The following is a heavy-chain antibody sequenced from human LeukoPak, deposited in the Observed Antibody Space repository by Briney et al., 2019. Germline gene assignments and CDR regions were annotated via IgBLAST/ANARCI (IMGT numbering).Heavy chain of an antibody. Sequence: ASVKVSCKASGYTFTSYGISWVRQAPGQGLKWMGWISAYNGNTNYAQKLQGRVTMTTDTSTSTAYMELRSLRSDDTAVYYCARDTGSYYYDSSGYSDFDYWGQGTLVTVSS. CDR1: GYTFTSYG. V-gene: IGHV1-18*01. D-gene: IGHD3-22*01. CDR3: ARDTGSYYYDSSGYSDFDY. J-gene: IGHJ4*02. CDR2: ISAYNGNT.